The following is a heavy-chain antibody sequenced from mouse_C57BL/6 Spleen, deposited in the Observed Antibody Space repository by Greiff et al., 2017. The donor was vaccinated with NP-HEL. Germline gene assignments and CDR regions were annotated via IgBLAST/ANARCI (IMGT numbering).Heavy chain of an antibody. CDR2: ISYDGSN. V-gene: IGHV3-6*01. CDR3: AREDDGSFAY. Sequence: EVQLQQSGPGLVKPSQSLSLTCSVTGYSITSGYYWNWIRQFPGNKLEWMGYISYDGSNNYNPSLKNRISITRDTSKNQFFLKLNSVTTEDTATYYCAREDDGSFAYWGQGTLVTVSA. J-gene: IGHJ3*01. D-gene: IGHD2-3*01. CDR1: GYSITSGYY.